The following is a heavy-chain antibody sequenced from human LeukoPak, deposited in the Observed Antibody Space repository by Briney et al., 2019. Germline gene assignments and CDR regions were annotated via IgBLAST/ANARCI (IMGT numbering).Heavy chain of an antibody. CDR2: IKHDGSDK. CDR3: ARLYCGGGTCYSYYMDV. Sequence: GGSLRLSCAASGFTFSDYWMIWVRQAPGKGLEWVADIKHDGSDKYFVDSVKGRFTISRDNAKNSLHLHLNSLRAEDTAVYYCARLYCGGGTCYSYYMDVWGKGTTVTVSS. CDR1: GFTFSDYW. V-gene: IGHV3-7*01. D-gene: IGHD2-15*01. J-gene: IGHJ6*03.